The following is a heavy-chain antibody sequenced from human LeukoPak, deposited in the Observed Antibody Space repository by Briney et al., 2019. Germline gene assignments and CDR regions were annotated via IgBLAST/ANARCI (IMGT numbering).Heavy chain of an antibody. CDR3: ARDPDISTNWFDP. V-gene: IGHV1-18*01. CDR2: ISTYNGNT. D-gene: IGHD3-9*01. Sequence: ASVKVSCTASGYTFISYGISWVRQAPGQGLEWMGWISTYNGNTNYAQKFQGRVTMTTDTSTSTAYMELRSPRSDDTAVYYCARDPDISTNWFDPWGQGTLVTVSS. CDR1: GYTFISYG. J-gene: IGHJ5*02.